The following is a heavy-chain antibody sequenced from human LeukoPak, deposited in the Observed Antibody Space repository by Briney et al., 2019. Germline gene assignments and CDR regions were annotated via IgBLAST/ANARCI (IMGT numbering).Heavy chain of an antibody. CDR2: IYHSGST. J-gene: IGHJ4*02. CDR3: ARGRDVAALFDC. Sequence: KTSETLSLTCTVSGGSISSGGYYWSWIRQPPGKGLEWIGYIYHSGSTYYNPSLKSRVTISVDRSKNQFSLKLSSVTAADTAVYYCARGRDVAALFDCWGQGTLVTVSS. V-gene: IGHV4-30-2*01. CDR1: GGSISSGGYY. D-gene: IGHD6-6*01.